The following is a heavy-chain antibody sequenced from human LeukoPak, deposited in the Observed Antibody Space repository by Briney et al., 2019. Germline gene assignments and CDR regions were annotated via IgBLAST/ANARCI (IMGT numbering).Heavy chain of an antibody. CDR3: GRARSGWGIPYFDY. D-gene: IGHD3-10*01. Sequence: GGSLRLSCAASGFTFSSYSMNWVRQAPGKGLEWVSSISSSSSYIYYADSVKGRFTISRDNAKNSLYLQMNSLRAEDTAVYYCGRARSGWGIPYFDYWGQGTRVTVSS. V-gene: IGHV3-21*01. J-gene: IGHJ4*02. CDR1: GFTFSSYS. CDR2: ISSSSSYI.